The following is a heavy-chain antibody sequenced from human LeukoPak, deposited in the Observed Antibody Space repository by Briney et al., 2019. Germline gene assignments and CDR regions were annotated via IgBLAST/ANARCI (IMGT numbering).Heavy chain of an antibody. V-gene: IGHV3-64D*09. CDR2: INDYGTIT. CDR3: VKDLSGWYSFEY. CDR1: GFTFSSCA. J-gene: IGHJ4*02. Sequence: GRSLRLSCSASGFTFSSCAMHWVRKAPGMGLEYISGINDYGTITHYGDSVRGRVTISRDDTKNTVHLEMSSLRAEDTAVYYCVKDLSGWYSFEYWGQGTLVTVSS. D-gene: IGHD6-19*01.